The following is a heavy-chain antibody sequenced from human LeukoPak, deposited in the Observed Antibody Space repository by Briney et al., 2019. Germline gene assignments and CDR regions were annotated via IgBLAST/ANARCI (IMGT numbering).Heavy chain of an antibody. CDR1: GGTFSSYA. J-gene: IGHJ6*03. Sequence: ASVKVSCKASGGTFSSYAISWVRQAPGQGLEWMGGIIPIFGTANYAQKFQGRVTITADESTSTAYMELNSLRAEDTAVYYCARVQQYQLLVYYYYYYMDVWGKGTTVTVSS. D-gene: IGHD2-2*01. V-gene: IGHV1-69*13. CDR3: ARVQQYQLLVYYYYYYMDV. CDR2: IIPIFGTA.